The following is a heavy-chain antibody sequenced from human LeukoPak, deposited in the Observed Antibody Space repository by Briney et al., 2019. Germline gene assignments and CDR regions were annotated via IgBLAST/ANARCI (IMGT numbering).Heavy chain of an antibody. Sequence: SGGSLRLSCAASGFTFSSYEMNWVRQAPGKGLEWASYISSSGSTIYYADSVKGRFTISRDNAKNSLYLQMNSLRAEDTAVYYCAELGITMIGGVWGEGTTVTISS. CDR2: ISSSGSTI. V-gene: IGHV3-48*03. CDR1: GFTFSSYE. CDR3: AELGITMIGGV. J-gene: IGHJ6*04. D-gene: IGHD3-10*02.